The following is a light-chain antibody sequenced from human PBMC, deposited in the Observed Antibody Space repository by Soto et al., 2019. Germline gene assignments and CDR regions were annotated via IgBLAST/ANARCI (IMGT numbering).Light chain of an antibody. CDR2: DVS. Sequence: QSVLTQPASVSGSPGQSITISCTGTSSDVGGYNYVPWYQHHPGKAPKLVIYDVSDRPSGVSNRFSGSKSGNTASLTISGLQAEDEADYFCNSYTSSSTPYVFGTGTKVTVL. CDR1: SSDVGGYNY. J-gene: IGLJ1*01. CDR3: NSYTSSSTPYV. V-gene: IGLV2-14*03.